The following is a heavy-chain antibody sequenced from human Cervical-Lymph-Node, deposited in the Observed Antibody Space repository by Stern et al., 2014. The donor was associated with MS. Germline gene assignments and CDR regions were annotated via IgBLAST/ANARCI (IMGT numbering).Heavy chain of an antibody. D-gene: IGHD3-9*01. CDR1: GGTFSSYT. Sequence: QVQLVESGAEVKKPGSSVKVSCKASGGTFSSYTISWVRQAPGQGLEWMGRIIPILGIANYAQKFQGRVTITADKSTSTAYMELSSLRSEDTAVYYCARGTVRDPALRYFDWLVHYGMDVWGQGTTVTVSS. J-gene: IGHJ6*02. CDR2: IIPILGIA. V-gene: IGHV1-69*09. CDR3: ARGTVRDPALRYFDWLVHYGMDV.